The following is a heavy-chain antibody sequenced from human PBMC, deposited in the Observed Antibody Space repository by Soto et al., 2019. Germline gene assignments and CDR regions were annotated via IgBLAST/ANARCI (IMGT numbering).Heavy chain of an antibody. D-gene: IGHD6-19*01. CDR2: ISGSGGST. Sequence: EVQLLESGGGLVQPEGSLRLSCAASGFTFNSYAMNWVRQAPGKGLEWVSVISGSGGSTYYADSVKGRFTISRDNSKNTLYLQMNSLRAEDTAVYYCASRSSGWYFDYWGQGTLVTVSS. CDR3: ASRSSGWYFDY. CDR1: GFTFNSYA. J-gene: IGHJ4*02. V-gene: IGHV3-23*01.